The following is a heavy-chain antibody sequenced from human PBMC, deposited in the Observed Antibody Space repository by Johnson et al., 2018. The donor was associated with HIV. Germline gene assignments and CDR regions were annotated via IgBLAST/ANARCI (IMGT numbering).Heavy chain of an antibody. V-gene: IGHV3-11*04. CDR1: GFTFSDYY. CDR2: ISSSGSTI. D-gene: IGHD2-15*01. J-gene: IGHJ3*02. CDR3: ARVAALYDAFDI. Sequence: QMQLVESGGGLVQPGRSLRLSCAASGFTFSDYYMSWIRQAPGKGLEWVSYISSSGSTIYYADSVKGRFTISRDNAKNSLYLQMNSLRAEDTAVYYCARVAALYDAFDIWGQGTMVTVSS.